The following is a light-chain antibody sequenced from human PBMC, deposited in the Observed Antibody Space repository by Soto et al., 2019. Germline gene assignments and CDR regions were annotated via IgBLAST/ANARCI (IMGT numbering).Light chain of an antibody. V-gene: IGKV1-5*01. CDR2: DAS. Sequence: DSQMTQSPSTLSASVGDRVTITCRASQSISSWLAWYQQKPGKAPKLLIYDASSLESGVPSRCSGSGSGTECTLTISSLQPDDFATYYCHQYNSYSATFGQGPKVEIK. CDR1: QSISSW. J-gene: IGKJ1*01. CDR3: HQYNSYSAT.